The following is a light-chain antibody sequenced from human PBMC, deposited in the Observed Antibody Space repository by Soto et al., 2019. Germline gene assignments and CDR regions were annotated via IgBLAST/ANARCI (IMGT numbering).Light chain of an antibody. J-gene: IGKJ4*01. CDR1: QSISSW. V-gene: IGKV1-12*01. CDR2: AAS. Sequence: EIQMTQSPSTLSASVGDRVTITCRASQSISSWLAWFQQKPGKAPKLLIYAASSLQSRVPSRFSGSGSGTDFSLTISSLQPEDFATYYCKQSKSFPLTFGGGTKVDIK. CDR3: KQSKSFPLT.